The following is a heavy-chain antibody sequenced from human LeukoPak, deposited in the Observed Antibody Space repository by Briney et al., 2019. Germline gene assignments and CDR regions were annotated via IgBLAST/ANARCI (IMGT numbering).Heavy chain of an antibody. Sequence: PGGSLRLSCAASGFTFSSYAMSWVRQALGKGLEWVSAISGSGGSTYYADSVKGRFTISRDNSKNTLYLQMNSLRAEDTAVYYCAASSWPYNWFDPWGQGTLVTVSS. CDR1: GFTFSSYA. CDR2: ISGSGGST. J-gene: IGHJ5*02. D-gene: IGHD6-13*01. CDR3: AASSWPYNWFDP. V-gene: IGHV3-23*01.